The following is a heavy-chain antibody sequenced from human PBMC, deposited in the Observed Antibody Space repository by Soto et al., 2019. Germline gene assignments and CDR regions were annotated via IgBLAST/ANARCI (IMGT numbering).Heavy chain of an antibody. V-gene: IGHV3-23*01. CDR3: ARVYYDSSGYPFGGMDF. CDR2: ISGSGGDT. D-gene: IGHD3-22*01. Sequence: GGSLRLSCAASGFTFSNYGMTWVRQAPGKGLDWVSAISGSGGDTYYADSVKGRFTISRDNSKNTLYLQMNSLRAEDTAVYYCARVYYDSSGYPFGGMDFSGQGTMVIVS. CDR1: GFTFSNYG. J-gene: IGHJ6*01.